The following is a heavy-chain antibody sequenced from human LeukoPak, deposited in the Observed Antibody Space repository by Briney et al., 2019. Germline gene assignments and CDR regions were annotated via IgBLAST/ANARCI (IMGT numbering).Heavy chain of an antibody. CDR3: AKDLYIVVVTAQVPFDY. D-gene: IGHD2-21*02. Sequence: GGSLILSCAASGFTFSSFPMSGVRQAPGKGLEWVSVISGGGVSTYSADSVKGRFTISRDNYKNTLYLQMNSRRAEDTAVYYCAKDLYIVVVTAQVPFDYWGQGTLVTVSS. CDR2: ISGGGVST. V-gene: IGHV3-23*01. J-gene: IGHJ4*02. CDR1: GFTFSSFP.